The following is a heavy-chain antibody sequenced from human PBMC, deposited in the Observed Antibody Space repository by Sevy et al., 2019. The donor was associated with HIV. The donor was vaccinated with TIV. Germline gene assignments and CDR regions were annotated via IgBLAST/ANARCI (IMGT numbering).Heavy chain of an antibody. J-gene: IGHJ3*02. CDR3: ARGTRYSGSYYLGDDAFDI. Sequence: GGSLRLSCAASGFTFSRYDMHWVRQATGKGLEWVSIIGTAGDTYYPGSVKGRFTISRENAKKSLYLQMNSLRAGDTAVYYCARGTRYSGSYYLGDDAFDIWGQGTMVTVSS. CDR2: IGTAGDT. D-gene: IGHD1-26*01. CDR1: GFTFSRYD. V-gene: IGHV3-13*01.